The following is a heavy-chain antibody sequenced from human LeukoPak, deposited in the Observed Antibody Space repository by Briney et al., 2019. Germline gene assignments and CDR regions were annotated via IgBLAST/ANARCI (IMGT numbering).Heavy chain of an antibody. Sequence: GGSLRLSCAASGFIVSSNYMNWVRQAPGKGLEWVSSISSSSSYIYYADSVKGRFTISRDNAKNSLYLQMNSLRAEDTAVYYCASGYNFDYWGQGTLVTVSS. J-gene: IGHJ4*02. CDR1: GFIVSSNY. CDR3: ASGYNFDY. D-gene: IGHD1-1*01. V-gene: IGHV3-21*01. CDR2: ISSSSSYI.